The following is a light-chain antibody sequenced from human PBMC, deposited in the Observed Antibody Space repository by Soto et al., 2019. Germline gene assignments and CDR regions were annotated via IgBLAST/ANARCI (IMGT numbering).Light chain of an antibody. CDR2: EVT. Sequence: QSALTQPPSASGSPGQSVTISCTGSSSDVGGYNYVSWYQQHPGKAPKLMIYEVTKRPSGVPDRFSGFKSGNTASLTVSGLQAEDEADYYCSSYAGSNKLVFGGGTKLTVL. J-gene: IGLJ2*01. CDR3: SSYAGSNKLV. CDR1: SSDVGGYNY. V-gene: IGLV2-8*01.